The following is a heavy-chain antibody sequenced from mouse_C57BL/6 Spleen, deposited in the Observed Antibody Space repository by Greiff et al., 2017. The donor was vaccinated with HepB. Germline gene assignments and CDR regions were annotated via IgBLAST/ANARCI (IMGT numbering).Heavy chain of an antibody. CDR2: IYPRSGNT. D-gene: IGHD2-4*01. V-gene: IGHV1-81*01. CDR3: ASCGDYEDDD. J-gene: IGHJ2*01. CDR1: GYTFTSYG. Sequence: QVQLQQSGAELARPGASVKLSCKASGYTFTSYGISWVKQRTGQGLEWIGEIYPRSGNTYYNEKFKGKATVTADKSSSTAYMELRSLTSEDSSVYFCASCGDYEDDDWGQGTTLTVSS.